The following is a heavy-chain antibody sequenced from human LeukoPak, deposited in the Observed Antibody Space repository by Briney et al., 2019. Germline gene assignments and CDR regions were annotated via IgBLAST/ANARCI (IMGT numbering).Heavy chain of an antibody. CDR3: ARDLWLLWFGESFKPRNWFDP. CDR1: GGSISSYY. CDR2: IYYSGST. J-gene: IGHJ5*02. Sequence: KASETLSLTCTVSGGSISSYYWSWIRQPPGKGLEWIGYIYYSGSTNYNPSLKSRVTISVDTSKNQFSLKLSSVTAADTAVYYCARDLWLLWFGESFKPRNWFDPWGQGTLVTVSS. D-gene: IGHD3-10*01. V-gene: IGHV4-59*01.